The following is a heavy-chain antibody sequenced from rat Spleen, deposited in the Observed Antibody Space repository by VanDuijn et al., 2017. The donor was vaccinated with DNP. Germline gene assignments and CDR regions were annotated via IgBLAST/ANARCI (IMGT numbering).Heavy chain of an antibody. D-gene: IGHD4-3*01. CDR1: GFTFSNYD. V-gene: IGHV5-25*01. CDR2: ISSSCGNT. Sequence: EVQLVESGGGLVQPGRSLKLSCAASGFTFSNYDMAWVRQAPTTGLEWVAFISSSCGNTYYRDSVKGRFTVSRDNAKSTLYLQMDSLRSEDTATYYCARWNSGHFDYWGQGVMVPVSS. J-gene: IGHJ2*01. CDR3: ARWNSGHFDY.